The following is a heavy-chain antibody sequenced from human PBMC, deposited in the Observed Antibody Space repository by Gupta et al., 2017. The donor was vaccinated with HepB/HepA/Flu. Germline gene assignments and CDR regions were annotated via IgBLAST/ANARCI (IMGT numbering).Heavy chain of an antibody. Sequence: QLQLPESGPGLVKPSETLSLTCSVPVGSITTTNYYWGWIRQPPGKELEWIGSVYYSGSTHYNPSLKSRVTISVDTSKNQFSLELSSVTAADTAVYYCASNRSNWYFDYWGQGTLVTVSS. D-gene: IGHD5-24*01. V-gene: IGHV4-39*01. CDR2: VYYSGST. CDR1: VGSITTTNYY. J-gene: IGHJ4*02. CDR3: ASNRSNWYFDY.